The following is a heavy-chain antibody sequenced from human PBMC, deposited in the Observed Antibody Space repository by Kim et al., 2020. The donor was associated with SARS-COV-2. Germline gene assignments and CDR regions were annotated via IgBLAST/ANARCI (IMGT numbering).Heavy chain of an antibody. CDR1: GFAFSSYW. CDR3: TRDVGWELGDY. D-gene: IGHD1-7*01. V-gene: IGHV3-74*01. J-gene: IGHJ4*02. CDR2: INGDGTII. Sequence: GGSLRLSCAASGFAFSSYWIHWVRQIPGKGLVWVSRINGDGTIITYADSVKGRFTISRDDSKHTVYLQMNSLRGEDTGVYYCTRDVGWELGDYWGQGTQVTVSS.